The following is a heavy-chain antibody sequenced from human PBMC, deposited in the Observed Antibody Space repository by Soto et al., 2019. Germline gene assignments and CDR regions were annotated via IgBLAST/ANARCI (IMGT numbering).Heavy chain of an antibody. CDR1: GFTFSDYN. CDR2: ISGCSSYI. J-gene: IGHJ6*02. Sequence: PGGSLRLSCVPSGFTFSDYNMNWVRQAPGKGLEWVASISGCSSYIYHAESVKGRFTISRDNSKNTVYLQMDSLRTEDTAVYYCESDCSSHTCYRQGGMDVWGQGTTVTVSS. V-gene: IGHV3-21*01. D-gene: IGHD2-2*02. CDR3: ESDCSSHTCYRQGGMDV.